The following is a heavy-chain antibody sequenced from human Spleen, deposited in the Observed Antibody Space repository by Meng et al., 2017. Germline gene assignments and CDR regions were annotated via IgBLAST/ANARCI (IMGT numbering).Heavy chain of an antibody. CDR3: ARDLSYYYGSGNAFDI. CDR2: IWYDGSNK. D-gene: IGHD3-10*01. CDR1: GFTFSSYG. J-gene: IGHJ3*02. V-gene: IGHV3-33*01. Sequence: GESLKISCAASGFTFSSYGMHWVRQAPGKGLEWVAVIWYDGSNKYYADSVKGRFTISRDNSKNTLYLQMNSLRAEDTAVYYCARDLSYYYGSGNAFDIWGQGTMVTVSS.